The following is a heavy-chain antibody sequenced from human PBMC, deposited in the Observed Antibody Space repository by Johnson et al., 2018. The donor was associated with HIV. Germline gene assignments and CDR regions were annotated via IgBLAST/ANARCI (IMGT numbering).Heavy chain of an antibody. CDR3: AGRSSAWYEDAFDI. V-gene: IGHV3-30-3*01. CDR2: ISYDGTNK. J-gene: IGHJ3*02. CDR1: GFPFSSYA. D-gene: IGHD6-19*01. Sequence: QVQLVESGGGVVQPGMSLRLSCAASGFPFSSYAMHWVRQAPGKGLEWVALISYDGTNKYYADSVKGRFTISRDNSKNTLYLQMNSLRVEDTAIYYCAGRSSAWYEDAFDIWGQGTMVTVSS.